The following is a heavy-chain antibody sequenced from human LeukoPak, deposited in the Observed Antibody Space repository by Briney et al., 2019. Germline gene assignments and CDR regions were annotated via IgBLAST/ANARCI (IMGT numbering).Heavy chain of an antibody. D-gene: IGHD5-12*01. Sequence: GSLILSCAASGFTFSSHAMSWVRPAPGKGLEWVSAIRSNGENTYYADSVRGRFTIARDNYRGTLSLQMNGLRADDTAVYFCAILTWDGRGSFYWGQGTLVSVSS. CDR1: GFTFSSHA. J-gene: IGHJ4*02. CDR2: IRSNGENT. CDR3: AILTWDGRGSFY. V-gene: IGHV3-23*01.